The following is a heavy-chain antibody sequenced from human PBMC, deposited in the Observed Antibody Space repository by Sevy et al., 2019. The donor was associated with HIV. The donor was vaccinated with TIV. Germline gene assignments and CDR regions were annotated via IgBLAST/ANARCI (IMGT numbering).Heavy chain of an antibody. CDR2: ISNSGSTI. D-gene: IGHD4-17*01. J-gene: IGHJ4*02. CDR3: ARDLPPPATTVPHFEY. CDR1: GFTFSSYE. V-gene: IGHV3-48*03. Sequence: GGTLRLSCTASGFTFSSYEMNWVRQAPGKGLEWVSYISNSGSTIHYSDSVKGRFTISRDNAKNSLYLQMNSLRAEDTAVYYCARDLPPPATTVPHFEYWGRGTLVTVSS.